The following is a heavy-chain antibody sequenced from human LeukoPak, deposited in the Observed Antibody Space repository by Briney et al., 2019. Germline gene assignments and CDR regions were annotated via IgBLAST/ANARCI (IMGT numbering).Heavy chain of an antibody. CDR3: ARIYSGWSFDY. J-gene: IGHJ4*02. Sequence: GGSLRLSCAASGFTFSSYWMTWVRQAPGKGLEWVANIKQDGSEKYYVDSVKGRFTISRVNAKNSLYLQMNSLRAEDTAMYYCARIYSGWSFDYWGQGTLVTVSS. V-gene: IGHV3-7*01. CDR2: IKQDGSEK. D-gene: IGHD5-12*01. CDR1: GFTFSSYW.